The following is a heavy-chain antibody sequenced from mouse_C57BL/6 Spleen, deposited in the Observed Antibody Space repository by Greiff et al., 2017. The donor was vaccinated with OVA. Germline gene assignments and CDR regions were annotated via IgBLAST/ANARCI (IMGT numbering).Heavy chain of an antibody. J-gene: IGHJ2*01. Sequence: QVKPQQPGAALVRPGSSVKLSCKASGYTFTSSWMHWVKQRPIKGLEWFGNIDPHDSETHYNQKFKDNATLTVDKSSSAAYMQLSILTSEDSAFYYCARTGYSNFDYGGQGTTLTVSS. V-gene: IGHV1-52*01. CDR1: GYTFTSSW. CDR2: IDPHDSET. CDR3: ARTGYSNFDY. D-gene: IGHD2-5*01.